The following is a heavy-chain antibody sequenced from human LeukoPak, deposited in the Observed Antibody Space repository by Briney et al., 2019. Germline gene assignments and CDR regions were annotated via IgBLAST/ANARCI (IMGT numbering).Heavy chain of an antibody. Sequence: GGSLRLSCAASGFTFSSYSMNWVRQAPGKGLEWVSSISSSSGYIYYADSVKGRFTISRDNAKNSLYLQMNSLRAEDTAVYYCAREEGDTAIFDYWGQGTLVTVSS. D-gene: IGHD5-18*01. CDR3: AREEGDTAIFDY. J-gene: IGHJ4*02. CDR1: GFTFSSYS. V-gene: IGHV3-21*01. CDR2: ISSSSGYI.